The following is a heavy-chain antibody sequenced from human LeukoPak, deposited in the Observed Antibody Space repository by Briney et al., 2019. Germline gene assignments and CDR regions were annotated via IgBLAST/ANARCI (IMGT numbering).Heavy chain of an antibody. V-gene: IGHV3-49*04. CDR2: IRSKAYGGTT. J-gene: IGHJ4*02. Sequence: GGSLRLSCTASGFTLGDYAVSWVRQAPGKGLEWVGFIRSKAYGGTTEYAASVKGRFTISRDDSKSIAYLQMNSLKTENTAVYYCTREATYYYGSGSQTQFDYWGQGTLVTVSS. D-gene: IGHD3-10*01. CDR3: TREATYYYGSGSQTQFDY. CDR1: GFTLGDYA.